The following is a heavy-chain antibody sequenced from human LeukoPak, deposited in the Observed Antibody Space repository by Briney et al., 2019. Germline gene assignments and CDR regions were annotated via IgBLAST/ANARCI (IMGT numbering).Heavy chain of an antibody. CDR3: ARGYNWNNNWFDP. Sequence: PGGSLRLSCAASGFTFSSYAMSWVRQAPGKGLEWVSAISGSGGSTYYADSVKGRFTISRDNAKNSLYLQMNSLRAEDTAVYYCARGYNWNNNWFDPWGQGTLVTVSS. CDR1: GFTFSSYA. V-gene: IGHV3-23*01. CDR2: ISGSGGST. D-gene: IGHD1/OR15-1a*01. J-gene: IGHJ5*02.